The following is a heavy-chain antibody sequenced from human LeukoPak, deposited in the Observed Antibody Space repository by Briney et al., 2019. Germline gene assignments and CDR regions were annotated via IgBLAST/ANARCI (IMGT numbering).Heavy chain of an antibody. CDR1: GVTFSSYA. V-gene: IGHV1-69*05. D-gene: IGHD1-20*01. Sequence: SVKVSCKASGVTFSSYAISWVRQAPGQGLEWIGGLRPVFGPINSAQKFQDRVTLTKDDSTTTAYMELRSLRSEDTAVYYCATNPMTGYHLGDHFYFYTAVWDKGTTVTVS. J-gene: IGHJ6*03. CDR3: ATNPMTGYHLGDHFYFYTAV. CDR2: LRPVFGPI.